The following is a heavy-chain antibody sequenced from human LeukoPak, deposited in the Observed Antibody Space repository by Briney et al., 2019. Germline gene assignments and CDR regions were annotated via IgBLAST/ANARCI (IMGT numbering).Heavy chain of an antibody. CDR1: GFTFGSHA. V-gene: IGHV3-23*01. Sequence: GGSLRLSCAASGFTFGSHAMGWVRQPPGKGLEWVSGIVGSGGSTYYADSVKGRFTISRDNSKNTLYLQMNSLRGEDTALYYCAKDPYGTYYGRFDRWGQGTLVTVSS. J-gene: IGHJ5*02. CDR2: IVGSGGST. CDR3: AKDPYGTYYGRFDR. D-gene: IGHD1-26*01.